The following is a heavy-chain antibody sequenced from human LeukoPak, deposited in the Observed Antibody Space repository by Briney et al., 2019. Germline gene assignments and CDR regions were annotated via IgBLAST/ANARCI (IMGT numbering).Heavy chain of an antibody. Sequence: PGGSLRLSCAASGFTFSTYGMHWVRQAPGKGLEWVAVIWFDGSNKYNADSVKGRFTISRDNSKNTLYLQMNSLRGEETAVYYCARVVNHSWNYGGGLEYWGQGTLVTVSS. CDR2: IWFDGSNK. V-gene: IGHV3-33*01. J-gene: IGHJ4*02. D-gene: IGHD1-7*01. CDR1: GFTFSTYG. CDR3: ARVVNHSWNYGGGLEY.